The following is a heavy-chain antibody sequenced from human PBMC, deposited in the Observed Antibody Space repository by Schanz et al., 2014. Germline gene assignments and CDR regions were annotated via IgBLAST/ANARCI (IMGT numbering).Heavy chain of an antibody. Sequence: EVHLVESGGGLVQPGGSLRLSCAASGITFSSHSFNWVRQAPGKGLEWVSFVHPGGSTYYPDSVKGRFTISRDSSKNTLYLHMNSLRAEDTAVYYCAKSQGSSFDSWGQGTLVTVSS. J-gene: IGHJ4*02. CDR1: GITFSSHS. CDR2: VHPGGST. CDR3: AKSQGSSFDS. D-gene: IGHD6-13*01. V-gene: IGHV3-66*02.